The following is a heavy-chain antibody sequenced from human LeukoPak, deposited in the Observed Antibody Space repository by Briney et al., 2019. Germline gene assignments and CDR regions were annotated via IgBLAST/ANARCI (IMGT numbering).Heavy chain of an antibody. J-gene: IGHJ4*02. V-gene: IGHV3-30*18. CDR2: ISYDGSNK. D-gene: IGHD3-3*01. CDR3: AKDYYDFWSGYYRGVSGSDY. CDR1: GFTFSSYG. Sequence: GSLRLSCAASGFTFSSYGMHWVRQAPGKGLEWVAVISYDGSNKYYADSVKGRFTISRDNSKNTLYLQMNSLRAEDTAVYYCAKDYYDFWSGYYRGVSGSDYWGQGTLVTVST.